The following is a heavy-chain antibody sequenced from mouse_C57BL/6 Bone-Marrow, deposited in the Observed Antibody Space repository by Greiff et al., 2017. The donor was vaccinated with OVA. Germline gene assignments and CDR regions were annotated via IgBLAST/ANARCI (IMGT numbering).Heavy chain of an antibody. J-gene: IGHJ1*03. D-gene: IGHD1-1*01. CDR2: IDPNSGGT. CDR3: ARPGVVDEGCFDV. CDR1: GYTFTSYW. Sequence: QVQLKQPGAELVKPGASVKLSCKASGYTFTSYWMHWVKPRPGRGLEGIGRIDPNSGGTKYNEKFKDKATLTVAKPSSTAYMQLSSLTSEASAVYSGARPGVVDEGCFDVWGTGTTVTVSS. V-gene: IGHV1-72*01.